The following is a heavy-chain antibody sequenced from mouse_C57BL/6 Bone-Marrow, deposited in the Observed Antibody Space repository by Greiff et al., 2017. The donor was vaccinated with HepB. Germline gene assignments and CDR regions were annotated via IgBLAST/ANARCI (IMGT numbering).Heavy chain of an antibody. J-gene: IGHJ2*01. Sequence: VQLQQSGPELVKPGASVKISCKASGYTFTDYYMNWVKQSHGKSLEWIGDINPNNGGTSYNQKFKGKATLTVDKSSSTAYMELRSLTSEDSAVYYCARETTVVANFDYWGQGTTLTVSS. CDR1: GYTFTDYY. V-gene: IGHV1-26*01. D-gene: IGHD1-1*01. CDR2: INPNNGGT. CDR3: ARETTVVANFDY.